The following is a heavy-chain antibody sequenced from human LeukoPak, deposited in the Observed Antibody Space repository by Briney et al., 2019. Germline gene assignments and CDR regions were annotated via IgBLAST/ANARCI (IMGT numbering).Heavy chain of an antibody. V-gene: IGHV3-30-3*01. Sequence: GGSLRLSCAASGFTFSNYAMHWVRQAPGKGLEWVAVISYDGSDKYYADSVKGRFTISRDNAKNSLYLQMNSLRDEDTAVYYCARVKTNWGYYYYGMDVWGQGTTVTVSS. CDR1: GFTFSNYA. CDR3: ARVKTNWGYYYYGMDV. CDR2: ISYDGSDK. D-gene: IGHD7-27*01. J-gene: IGHJ6*02.